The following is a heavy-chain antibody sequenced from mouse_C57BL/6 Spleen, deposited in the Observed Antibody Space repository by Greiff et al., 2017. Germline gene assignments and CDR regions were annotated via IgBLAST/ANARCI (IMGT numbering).Heavy chain of an antibody. Sequence: QVQLQQPGAELVKPGASVKMSCKASGYTFTSYWITWVKQRPGQGLEWIGDIYPGSGSTNYNEKFKSKATLTVDTSSSKAYMQISSLTSEDSAVYYCARGGYYGPYWCFDVWGTGTTVTVSS. CDR1: GYTFTSYW. V-gene: IGHV1-55*01. J-gene: IGHJ1*03. CDR3: ARGGYYGPYWCFDV. CDR2: IYPGSGST. D-gene: IGHD1-1*01.